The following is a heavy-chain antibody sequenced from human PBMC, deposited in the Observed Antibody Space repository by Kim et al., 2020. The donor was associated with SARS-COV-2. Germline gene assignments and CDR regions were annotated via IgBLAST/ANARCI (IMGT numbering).Heavy chain of an antibody. J-gene: IGHJ2*01. D-gene: IGHD3-9*01. CDR3: ARIHSFGLRYFAWYVDL. V-gene: IGHV4-30-2*04. Sequence: LKSRVTISVDTAKNQYSLKLSSVTAADTAVYYCARIHSFGLRYFAWYVDLWGRGTLVTVSS.